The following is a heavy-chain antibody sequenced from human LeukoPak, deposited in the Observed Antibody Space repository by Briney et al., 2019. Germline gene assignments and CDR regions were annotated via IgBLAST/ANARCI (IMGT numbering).Heavy chain of an antibody. V-gene: IGHV3-23*01. CDR2: ISGSGGST. Sequence: GGSLRLSCAASGFTFRSYGMHWVRQAPGKGLEWVSGISGSGGSTYYADPVKGRFTISRDNSKNTLYLQMNSLRAEDTAVYYCARAGGGWYIWDYWGQGTLVTVSS. CDR3: ARAGGGWYIWDY. J-gene: IGHJ4*02. CDR1: GFTFRSYG. D-gene: IGHD2-15*01.